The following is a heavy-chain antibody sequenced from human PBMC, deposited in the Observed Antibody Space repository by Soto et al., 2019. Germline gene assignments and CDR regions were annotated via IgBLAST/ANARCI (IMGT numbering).Heavy chain of an antibody. CDR3: VRDDKWAFDI. J-gene: IGHJ3*02. D-gene: IGHD1-26*01. Sequence: EAHLVESGGGLVQPGRSRRLSCAASGFTFSSYAFNWVRQAPGKGLEWISYISVGSGSIIYADSVKGRFTISRDDAQNSLYLQMNTLRDEDTAIYFCVRDDKWAFDIWGQGTTVIVSS. CDR2: ISVGSGSI. V-gene: IGHV3-48*02. CDR1: GFTFSSYA.